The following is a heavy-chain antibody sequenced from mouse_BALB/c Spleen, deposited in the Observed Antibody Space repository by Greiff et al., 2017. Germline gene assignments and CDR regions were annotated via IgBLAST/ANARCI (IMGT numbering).Heavy chain of an antibody. J-gene: IGHJ4*01. Sequence: EVQRVESGGGLVQPGGSRKLSCAASGFTFSSFGMHWVRQAPEKGLEWVAYISSGSSTIYYADTVKGRFTISRDNPKNTLFLQMTSLRSEDTAMYYCARDYGSSWGDAMDYWGQGTSGTVSS. V-gene: IGHV5-17*02. CDR1: GFTFSSFG. CDR2: ISSGSSTI. D-gene: IGHD1-1*01. CDR3: ARDYGSSWGDAMDY.